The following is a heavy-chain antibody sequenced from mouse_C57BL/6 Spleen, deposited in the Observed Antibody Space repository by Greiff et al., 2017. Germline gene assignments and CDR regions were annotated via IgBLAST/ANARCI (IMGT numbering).Heavy chain of an antibody. D-gene: IGHD2-4*01. CDR2: IDPETGGT. CDR3: TRSDYDYAMDY. CDR1: GYTFTDYE. V-gene: IGHV1-15*01. J-gene: IGHJ4*01. Sequence: VQLQQSGAELVRPGASVTLSCKASGYTFTDYEMHWVKQTPVHGLEWIGAIDPETGGTAYNQKFKGKAILTADKSSGTAYMELRSLTSEDSAVYYCTRSDYDYAMDYWGQGTSVTVSS.